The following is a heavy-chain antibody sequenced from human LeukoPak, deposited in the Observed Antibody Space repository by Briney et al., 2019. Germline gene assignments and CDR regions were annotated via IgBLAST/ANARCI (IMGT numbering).Heavy chain of an antibody. CDR3: ARRQSSWYFDY. CDR1: GGSINSYH. V-gene: IGHV4-59*08. CDR2: IYYSGST. D-gene: IGHD6-13*01. J-gene: IGHJ4*02. Sequence: SETLSLTCTVSGGSINSYHWSWIRQPPGKGLEWIGYIYYSGSTSYNPSLKGRVTISVDTSKNQFSLKLSSVIAADTAVYYCARRQSSWYFDYWGQGTLVTVSS.